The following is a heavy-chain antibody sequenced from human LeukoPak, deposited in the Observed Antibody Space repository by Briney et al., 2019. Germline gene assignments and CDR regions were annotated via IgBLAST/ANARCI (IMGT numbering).Heavy chain of an antibody. J-gene: IGHJ5*02. CDR3: AREIVLWFGPAWFDP. D-gene: IGHD3-10*01. V-gene: IGHV4-34*01. Sequence: PSETLSFTCAVYGGSFSGYYWSWIRQPPGKGLEWIGEINHSGSTNYNPSLKSRVTISVDTSKNQFSLKLSSVTAADTAVYYCAREIVLWFGPAWFDPWGQGTLVTVSS. CDR2: INHSGST. CDR1: GGSFSGYY.